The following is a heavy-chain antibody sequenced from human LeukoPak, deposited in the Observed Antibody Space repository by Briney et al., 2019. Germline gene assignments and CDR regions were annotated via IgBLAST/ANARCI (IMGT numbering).Heavy chain of an antibody. Sequence: GGSLRLSCAASGFTFSGYSMNWVRQAPGKGLEWVSYITSSSSAIYYADSVKGRFTISRDNAKNSLYLQMNSLRAEDTAVYYCAKDLSPGVYWGQGTLVTVSS. CDR2: ITSSSSAI. V-gene: IGHV3-48*01. D-gene: IGHD2-8*01. CDR3: AKDLSPGVY. J-gene: IGHJ4*02. CDR1: GFTFSGYS.